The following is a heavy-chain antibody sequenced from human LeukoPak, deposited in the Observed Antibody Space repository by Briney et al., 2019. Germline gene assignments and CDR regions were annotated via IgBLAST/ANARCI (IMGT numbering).Heavy chain of an antibody. V-gene: IGHV1-18*01. Sequence: ASVKVSCKASGYTFTSNDMNWVRQAPGQGLEWMGWVSAYNGHTNYAQKSQGRVTMTTDTSTSTASMELRSLRSDDTAVYYCARDRHEYSSGWYSVYWGQGTLVTVSS. CDR2: VSAYNGHT. CDR3: ARDRHEYSSGWYSVY. J-gene: IGHJ4*02. D-gene: IGHD6-19*01. CDR1: GYTFTSND.